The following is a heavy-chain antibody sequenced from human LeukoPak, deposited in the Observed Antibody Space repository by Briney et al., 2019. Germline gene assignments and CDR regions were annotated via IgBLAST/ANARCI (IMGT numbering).Heavy chain of an antibody. CDR1: GGSFSGYY. J-gene: IGHJ5*02. Sequence: TPSETLSLTCVVSGGSFSGYYWSWIRQPPGKGLEWIGEINHGGRTNYSPSLKSRVTISVDTSKNQFSLNLSSVTAADTAVYYCARGLELGYCSGASCYIWFDPWGQGTLVTVSS. CDR3: ARGLELGYCSGASCYIWFDP. V-gene: IGHV4-34*01. CDR2: INHGGRT. D-gene: IGHD2-2*02.